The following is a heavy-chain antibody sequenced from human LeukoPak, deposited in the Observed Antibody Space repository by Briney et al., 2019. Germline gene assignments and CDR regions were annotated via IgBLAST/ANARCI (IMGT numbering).Heavy chain of an antibody. V-gene: IGHV3-48*03. J-gene: IGHJ4*02. Sequence: PGGSLRLSCAASGFPFSNYEMNWVRQAPGKGLEWVSYISSSGSSIYYVDSVKGRFSISRDNAKNSLYLQMSSLRVEDTAVYYCASGGSMKWYWGQGTLVTVSS. CDR2: ISSSGSSI. CDR3: ASGGSMKWY. CDR1: GFPFSNYE. D-gene: IGHD1-26*01.